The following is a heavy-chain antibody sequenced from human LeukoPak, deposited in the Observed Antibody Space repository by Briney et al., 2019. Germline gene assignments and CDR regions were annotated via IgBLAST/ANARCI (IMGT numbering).Heavy chain of an antibody. CDR1: GFTFSSYG. Sequence: GGSLRLSCAASGFTFSSYGMHWVRQAPGKGLEWVAFIRYDGSNKYYADSVKGRFTISRDNSKNTLYLQMNSLRAVDTAVYYCAKDAGKYCSSTSCPRGGFGYWGRGTLVTVSS. J-gene: IGHJ4*02. CDR2: IRYDGSNK. CDR3: AKDAGKYCSSTSCPRGGFGY. V-gene: IGHV3-30*02. D-gene: IGHD2-2*01.